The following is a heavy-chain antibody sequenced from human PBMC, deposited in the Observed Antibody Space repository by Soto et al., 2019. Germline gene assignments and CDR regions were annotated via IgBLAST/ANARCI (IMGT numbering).Heavy chain of an antibody. CDR1: GGSFSGYY. D-gene: IGHD1-20*01. CDR2: INHSGST. CDR3: AGMKPGDY. J-gene: IGHJ4*02. Sequence: SETLSLTCAVYGGSFSGYYWSWIRQPPGKGLEWIGEINHSGSTNYNPSLKSRVTISVDTSKNQFSLKLSSVTAADTAVYYCAGMKPGDYWGQGTLVTVSS. V-gene: IGHV4-34*01.